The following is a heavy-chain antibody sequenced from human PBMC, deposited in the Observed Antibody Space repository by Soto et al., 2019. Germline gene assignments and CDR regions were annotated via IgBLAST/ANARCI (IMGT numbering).Heavy chain of an antibody. D-gene: IGHD3-16*01. CDR1: GNTHTIYF. V-gene: IGHV1-2*02. CDR3: ARGGSYYAH. Sequence: QVQLVQSGAEVKQPGASVRVSCKASGNTHTIYFIHWLRQAPGQGLEWMGWINSVSGGTNYAPRFRGRVSMTRDTSSPTAFMDLSGLRSDDTAVYYCARGGSYYAHWGQGTLVTVSS. J-gene: IGHJ4*02. CDR2: INSVSGGT.